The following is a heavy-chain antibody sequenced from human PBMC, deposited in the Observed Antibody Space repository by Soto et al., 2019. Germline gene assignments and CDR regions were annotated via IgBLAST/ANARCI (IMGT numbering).Heavy chain of an antibody. D-gene: IGHD3-22*01. J-gene: IGHJ4*02. CDR3: VRDTYFSDSSSYTRCFDF. V-gene: IGHV3-72*01. CDR2: SRNQANGYST. CDR1: GFTLSDHY. Sequence: EVQLVESGGGLVQPGGSLRLSCSVSGFTLSDHYIDWVRQAPGKGLEWVGRSRNQANGYSTIYAASVKGRFTTSRDDSMNLVYLQMESLRTEDTAVYYCVRDTYFSDSSSYTRCFDFWGQGALVTVSS.